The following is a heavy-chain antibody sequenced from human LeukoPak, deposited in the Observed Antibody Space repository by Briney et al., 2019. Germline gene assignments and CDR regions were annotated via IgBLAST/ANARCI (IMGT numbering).Heavy chain of an antibody. CDR3: AKATVVAGTDY. Sequence: GGSLRLSCAASGFIFSSYAMSWVRQAPGMGLESVSAISARGTSTYYADSVKGRFTISRDNSKNTLFLQMNSLRAEDTAVYHCAKATVVAGTDYWGQGTLVTVSS. J-gene: IGHJ4*02. D-gene: IGHD6-19*01. CDR1: GFIFSSYA. V-gene: IGHV3-23*01. CDR2: ISARGTST.